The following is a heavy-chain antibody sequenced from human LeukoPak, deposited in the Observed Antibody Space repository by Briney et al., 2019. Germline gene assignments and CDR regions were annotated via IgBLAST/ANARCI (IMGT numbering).Heavy chain of an antibody. CDR1: GGSISSYY. Sequence: PSETLSLTCTVSGGSISSYYWSWIRQPPGKGLEWIGYIYYSGSTNYNPSLKSRVTISVDTSKNQFSLKLSSLTAADTAVYYCARFGGYGPYYFDYWGQGTLVTVSS. CDR2: IYYSGST. D-gene: IGHD5-18*01. CDR3: ARFGGYGPYYFDY. J-gene: IGHJ4*02. V-gene: IGHV4-59*01.